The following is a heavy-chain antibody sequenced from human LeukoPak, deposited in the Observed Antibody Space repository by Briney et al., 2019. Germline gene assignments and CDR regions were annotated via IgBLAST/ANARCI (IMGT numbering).Heavy chain of an antibody. CDR3: ARRFFYGDYDTYYFDY. CDR2: IYYTGST. V-gene: IGHV4-39*01. D-gene: IGHD4-17*01. CDR1: DGSISSPDHY. J-gene: IGHJ4*02. Sequence: SSETLSLTCTVSDGSISSPDHYWGWIHQPPGKGLEWIGIIYYTGSTYYHLSLKSRVIISVDTSKSQFSLKVKSMTAADTAVYYCARRFFYGDYDTYYFDYWGQGILVTVSS.